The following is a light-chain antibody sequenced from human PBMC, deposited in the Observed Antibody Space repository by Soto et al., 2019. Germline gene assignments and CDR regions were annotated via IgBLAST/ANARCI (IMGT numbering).Light chain of an antibody. V-gene: IGKV1-6*01. J-gene: IGKJ5*01. CDR3: QQYDNLPIT. CDR1: QGIRND. Sequence: AIQMTQSPSSLSASLGDRVTITCRASQGIRNDLGWYQQKPGKAPKLLIYAASSLQSGVPSRFRGSGSGTDFTLTISSLQPEDFETYYCQQYDNLPITFGQGTRLEIK. CDR2: AAS.